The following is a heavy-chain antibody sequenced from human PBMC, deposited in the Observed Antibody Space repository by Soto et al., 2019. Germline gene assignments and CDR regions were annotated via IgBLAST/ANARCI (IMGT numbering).Heavy chain of an antibody. V-gene: IGHV3-30*18. Sequence: QVQLVESGGGVVQPGRSLRLSCAVSGFTFSDYGMHWVRQAPGKGLEWVAVMSYAGTYKYYADSVKGRFTISRDLSGNTLFLQMNSLRLDVTAVYFCAKEMYPRTVLDSSSPWGDYWGQGTLVTVSS. CDR2: MSYAGTYK. CDR1: GFTFSDYG. CDR3: AKEMYPRTVLDSSSPWGDY. J-gene: IGHJ4*02. D-gene: IGHD6-6*01.